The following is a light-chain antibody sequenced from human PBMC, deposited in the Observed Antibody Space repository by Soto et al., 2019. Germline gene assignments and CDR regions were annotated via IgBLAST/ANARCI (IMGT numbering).Light chain of an antibody. V-gene: IGKV3D-15*01. CDR1: QSVSSY. CDR2: AAS. Sequence: EIVFTQSPAMLYLSPGERATLSCRASQSVSSYLAWYQQKPGQAPRLLIYAASTRATGIPARFIGNGSGTEFTLTISSLQSEDFAEYYCQQYNNRWTFGQGTKVDIK. J-gene: IGKJ1*01. CDR3: QQYNNRWT.